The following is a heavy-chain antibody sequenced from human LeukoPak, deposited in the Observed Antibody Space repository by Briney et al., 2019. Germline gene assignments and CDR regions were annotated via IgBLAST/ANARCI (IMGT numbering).Heavy chain of an antibody. V-gene: IGHV3-30-3*01. Sequence: PGGSLRLSCAASGFTFSSYAMHWVRQAPGKGLEWVAVISYDGSNKYYADSVKGRFTISRDNSKNTLYLQMNSLRAEDTAVYYCARAVSNYYFWYFDLWGRGTLVTVSS. J-gene: IGHJ2*01. CDR2: ISYDGSNK. CDR3: ARAVSNYYFWYFDL. CDR1: GFTFSSYA. D-gene: IGHD4-11*01.